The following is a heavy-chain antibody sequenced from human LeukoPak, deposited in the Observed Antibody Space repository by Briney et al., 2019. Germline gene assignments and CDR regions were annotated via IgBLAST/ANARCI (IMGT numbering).Heavy chain of an antibody. J-gene: IGHJ4*02. D-gene: IGHD2-15*01. Sequence: GASVKVSCKGSGYTFTSYDINWVRQANGQGLEWMGWMKPNSGNTGYAQKFQGRVTMTRNTSISTAYMELSSLRSEDTAVYYCARAGGYCGRISCPYYFDYWGQGSLVTVSS. CDR2: MKPNSGNT. CDR1: GYTFTSYD. V-gene: IGHV1-8*01. CDR3: ARAGGYCGRISCPYYFDY.